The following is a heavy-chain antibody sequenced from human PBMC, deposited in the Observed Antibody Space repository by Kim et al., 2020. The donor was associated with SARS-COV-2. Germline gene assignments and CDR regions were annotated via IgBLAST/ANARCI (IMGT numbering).Heavy chain of an antibody. D-gene: IGHD5-18*01. CDR3: ARADYGYNIDWFDP. V-gene: IGHV4-39*07. Sequence: TQSLKSRVTNSVTTSKNQFSLRLSSVTAADTAVYYCARADYGYNIDWFDPWGQGTLVTVSS. J-gene: IGHJ5*02.